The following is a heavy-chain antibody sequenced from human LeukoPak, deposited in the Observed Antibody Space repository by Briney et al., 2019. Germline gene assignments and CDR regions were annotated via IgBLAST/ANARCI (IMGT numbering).Heavy chain of an antibody. V-gene: IGHV4-38-2*02. CDR1: GYSISSGYY. Sequence: PSETLSLTCTASGYSISSGYYWGWIRQPPGKGLEWIGSIYHSGSTYYNPSLKSRVTIAVETSKNQFSLKLSSVTAADKAVYYCARSCRILDIVATIRARLGGNGFDIWGQGTMVTVSS. CDR2: IYHSGST. D-gene: IGHD5-12*01. J-gene: IGHJ3*02. CDR3: ARSCRILDIVATIRARLGGNGFDI.